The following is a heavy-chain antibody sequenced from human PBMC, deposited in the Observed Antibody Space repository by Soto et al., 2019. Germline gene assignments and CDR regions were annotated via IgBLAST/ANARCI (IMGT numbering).Heavy chain of an antibody. J-gene: IGHJ4*02. Sequence: SETLSLTCTVSGDSITTRYWSWIRQPPGKGLEWIGYVYNTGDNYNPSLMRRASMSLDTSKNLFSLQLRSVTAADTAVYYCAGGDHWRPVDYWGRGNLVTVSS. CDR3: AGGDHWRPVDY. V-gene: IGHV4-59*11. CDR1: GDSITTRY. CDR2: VYNTGD. D-gene: IGHD3-16*01.